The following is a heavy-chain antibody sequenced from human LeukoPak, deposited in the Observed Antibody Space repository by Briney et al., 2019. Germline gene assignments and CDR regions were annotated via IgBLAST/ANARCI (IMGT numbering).Heavy chain of an antibody. CDR3: ARACSTSDIDY. J-gene: IGHJ4*02. CDR2: VKQDGSEK. CDR1: GFTFSSYW. D-gene: IGHD2-2*01. Sequence: GGSLRLSCSASGFTFSSYWVTWVRQAPGKGLEWVANVKQDGSEKNYVDSVKGRFTISRDNAKNSLYLQMNSLRAEDTAVYYCARACSTSDIDYWGQGTLVTVSS. V-gene: IGHV3-7*01.